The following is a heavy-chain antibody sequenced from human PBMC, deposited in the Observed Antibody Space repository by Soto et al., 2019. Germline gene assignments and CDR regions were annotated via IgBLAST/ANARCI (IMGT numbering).Heavy chain of an antibody. CDR2: IYYSGST. J-gene: IGHJ4*02. D-gene: IGHD3-9*01. Sequence: PSETLSLTCTVSGGSIGSYYWSWIRQPPGKGLEWIGYIYYSGSTNYNPSLKSRVTISVDTSKNQFSLKLSSVTAADTAVYYCARGKHIRYFDAYYFDYWGQGTLVTVSS. V-gene: IGHV4-59*01. CDR3: ARGKHIRYFDAYYFDY. CDR1: GGSIGSYY.